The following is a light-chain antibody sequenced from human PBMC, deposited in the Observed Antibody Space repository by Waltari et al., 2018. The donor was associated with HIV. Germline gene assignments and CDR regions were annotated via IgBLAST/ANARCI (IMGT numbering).Light chain of an antibody. V-gene: IGLV10-54*04. CDR3: SAWDSSLGEWV. CDR1: SSNVGNQG. CDR2: RNN. J-gene: IGLJ2*01. Sequence: QAGLTQPPSVSKALRQTATLTCTGNSSNVGNQGAAWLQQHQGHPPKLLSYRNNNQPSGISERFSASRSGNIASLNITGLQPEDESDYYCSAWDSSLGEWVFGGGTKLTVL.